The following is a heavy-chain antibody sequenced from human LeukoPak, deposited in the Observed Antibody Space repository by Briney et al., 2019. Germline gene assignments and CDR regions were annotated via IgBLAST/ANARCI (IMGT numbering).Heavy chain of an antibody. CDR2: IYYTAST. D-gene: IGHD3-9*01. V-gene: IGHV4-59*01. Sequence: SETLSLTCTVYGVSISDYYWSWVRQPAGKVLEWIGYIYYTASTDYNPSLKSRVTMSVATSKNQFSLNLRSVTATDTAVCYCARRTYYDTLTGYNYWYFDLWGRGTLVTVSS. CDR1: GVSISDYY. CDR3: ARRTYYDTLTGYNYWYFDL. J-gene: IGHJ2*01.